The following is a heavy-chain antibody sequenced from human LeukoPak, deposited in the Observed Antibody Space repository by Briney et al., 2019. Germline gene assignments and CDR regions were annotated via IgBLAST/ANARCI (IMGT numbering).Heavy chain of an antibody. V-gene: IGHV3-23*01. CDR3: ANRIQRVDDY. D-gene: IGHD5-18*01. Sequence: PGGSLRLYCAASGFTFTSYAMSWVRQAPGKGLEWVSAISGSGGRTYYADSVKGRFTISRDNSKNTLYLQMNSLRAEDTAVYYCANRIQRVDDYWGQGTLVTVSS. J-gene: IGHJ4*02. CDR1: GFTFTSYA. CDR2: ISGSGGRT.